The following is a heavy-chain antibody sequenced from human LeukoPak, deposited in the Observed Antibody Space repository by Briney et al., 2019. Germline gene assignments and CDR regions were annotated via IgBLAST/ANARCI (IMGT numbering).Heavy chain of an antibody. D-gene: IGHD6-19*01. CDR2: ISSDGITI. V-gene: IGHV3-48*03. Sequence: PGGSLRLSCAASGFTFSSYEMNWVRQAPGKGLEWVSSISSDGITIYYADSVKGRFTISRDNAKNSLYLQMNSLRVEDTAVYYCARSRGSGWTFDYWGQGTLVTVSS. J-gene: IGHJ4*02. CDR3: ARSRGSGWTFDY. CDR1: GFTFSSYE.